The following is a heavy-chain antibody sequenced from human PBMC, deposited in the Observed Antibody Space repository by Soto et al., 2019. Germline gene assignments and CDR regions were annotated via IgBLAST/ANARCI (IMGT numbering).Heavy chain of an antibody. CDR1: GGTINSGDYF. J-gene: IGHJ4*02. CDR3: ARVKATLYRHYYFDY. CDR2: IFYTGST. D-gene: IGHD5-12*01. V-gene: IGHV4-30-4*01. Sequence: SETLSLTCSVSGGTINSGDYFWSWIRQPPGKGLEWIGSIFYTGSTYYSPSLKSRASMSMDTSKNLVSLRLRSLTAADTAVYFCARVKATLYRHYYFDYWGQGTPVTVSS.